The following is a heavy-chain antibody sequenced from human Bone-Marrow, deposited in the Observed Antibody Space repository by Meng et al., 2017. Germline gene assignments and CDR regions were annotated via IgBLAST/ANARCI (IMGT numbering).Heavy chain of an antibody. CDR1: GFTFSDYY. V-gene: IGHV3-11*04. CDR3: ARDGGITMIVVVKGYFDY. Sequence: VESGGVEVKAGASLRISCAASGFTFSDYYLSWISQAPGKGLEWVSYIRSSGSTIYYADSVKGRFTISRDNAKNSLYLQMNSLRAEDTAVYYCARDGGITMIVVVKGYFDYWGQGTLVTVSS. CDR2: IRSSGSTI. D-gene: IGHD3-22*01. J-gene: IGHJ4*02.